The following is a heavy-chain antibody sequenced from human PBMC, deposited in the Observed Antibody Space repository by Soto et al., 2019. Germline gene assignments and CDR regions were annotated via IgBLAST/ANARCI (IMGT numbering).Heavy chain of an antibody. CDR2: MNPNSGNT. Sequence: ASLKVSCKASGYTFTSYDINWVRQATGQGLEWMGWMNPNSGNTGYAQKFQGRVTMTRNTSISTAYMELSSLRSEDTAVYYCARAGYSRGVVPIYYYYYMDVWGKGTTVTVSS. CDR1: GYTFTSYD. D-gene: IGHD3-3*01. V-gene: IGHV1-8*01. CDR3: ARAGYSRGVVPIYYYYYMDV. J-gene: IGHJ6*03.